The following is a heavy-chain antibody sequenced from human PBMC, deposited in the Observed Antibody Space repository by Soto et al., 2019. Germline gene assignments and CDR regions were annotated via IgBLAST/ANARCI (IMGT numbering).Heavy chain of an antibody. V-gene: IGHV1-2*02. Sequence: ASVKVSCKASGYTFTDFYIHWVRQAPGHGLEWMGWINPKSGDAVYAQKFQGRVSMTRDTSITSANMELTRLRSDDTALYYCAKESDRSSSPWWGQGTLVTVSS. CDR1: GYTFTDFY. CDR3: AKESDRSSSPW. D-gene: IGHD6-6*01. CDR2: INPKSGDA. J-gene: IGHJ1*01.